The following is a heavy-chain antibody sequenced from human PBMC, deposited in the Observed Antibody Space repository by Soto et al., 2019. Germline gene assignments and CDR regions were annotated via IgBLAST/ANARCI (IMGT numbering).Heavy chain of an antibody. CDR3: ARDLVGAGSY. CDR1: GFTFSNYW. D-gene: IGHD1-26*01. J-gene: IGHJ4*02. V-gene: IGHV3-74*01. Sequence: AQLVESGGGLVQPGGSLRLSCAASGFTFSNYWMHWVRQVPGQGPVWVSRLNRDGSRTDYADSVRGRFTIFRDNARNTLYLQMNSLRAEDTAMYYCARDLVGAGSYWGQGTLVTVSS. CDR2: LNRDGSRT.